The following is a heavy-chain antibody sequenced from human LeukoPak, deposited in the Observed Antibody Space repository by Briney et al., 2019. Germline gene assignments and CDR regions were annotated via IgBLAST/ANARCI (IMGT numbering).Heavy chain of an antibody. CDR3: AKAHQQQWRGSNNDY. D-gene: IGHD6-19*01. Sequence: GGSLRLSCAASGFTFSSYGMRSVRPAPGKGLGWGAVISYDGSNKYYADSVKGRFTISRDNSKNTLYLQMNSLRAEDTAVYYCAKAHQQQWRGSNNDYWGQGTLVTVSS. CDR1: GFTFSSYG. J-gene: IGHJ4*02. CDR2: ISYDGSNK. V-gene: IGHV3-30*18.